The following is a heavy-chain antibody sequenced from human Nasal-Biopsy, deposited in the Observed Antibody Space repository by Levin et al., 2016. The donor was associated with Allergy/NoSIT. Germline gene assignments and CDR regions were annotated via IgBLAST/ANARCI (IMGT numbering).Heavy chain of an antibody. D-gene: IGHD3-3*01. CDR2: VNESGSA. Sequence: SETLSLTCSVSGDSISTSYNYWSWIRQSPGKGLEWIGEVNESGSANYNPSLKSRVTMSLNTPQNQFFLNLTSVTAADTAVYYCARAHFDSWRYTYYGLDVWGQGTSVSVS. CDR1: GDSISTSYNY. CDR3: ARAHFDSWRYTYYGLDV. V-gene: IGHV4-39*01. J-gene: IGHJ6*02.